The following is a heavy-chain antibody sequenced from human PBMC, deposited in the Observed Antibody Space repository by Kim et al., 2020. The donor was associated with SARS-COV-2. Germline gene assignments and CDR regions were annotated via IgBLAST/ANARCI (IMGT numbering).Heavy chain of an antibody. J-gene: IGHJ4*02. CDR3: ARVGGALYFDY. Sequence: TNYNPAHKSRVTISVDTSKNQFSLKLSSVTAADTAVYYCARVGGALYFDYWGQGTLVTVSS. CDR2: T. V-gene: IGHV4-59*01. D-gene: IGHD3-16*01.